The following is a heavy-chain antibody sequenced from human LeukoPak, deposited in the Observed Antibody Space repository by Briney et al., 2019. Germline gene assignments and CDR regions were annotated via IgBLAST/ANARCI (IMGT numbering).Heavy chain of an antibody. CDR1: GFTFDDYA. CDR3: ARGGRGGALDY. CDR2: ISGDGGST. D-gene: IGHD3-10*01. J-gene: IGHJ4*02. Sequence: PGGSLRLSCAASGFTFDDYAMHWVRQAPGKGLEWVSLISGDGGSTYYADSVKGRFTISGDNSKNTLYLQMNSLRVEDTAVYFCARGGRGGALDYWGQGTLVTVSS. V-gene: IGHV3-43*02.